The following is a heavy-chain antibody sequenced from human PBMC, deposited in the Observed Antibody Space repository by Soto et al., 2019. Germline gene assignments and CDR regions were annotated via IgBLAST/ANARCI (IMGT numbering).Heavy chain of an antibody. CDR2: ISYSGST. CDR3: ARTYSSSWSPFDY. Sequence: SETLSLTCTASGGSISDHYWSWILQPPGKGLEWIGYISYSGSTNYNPSLNSRVTISVDTSKNHFSLKLSSVTAADTAVYYCARTYSSSWSPFDYWGQGTLVTVSS. D-gene: IGHD6-13*01. CDR1: GGSISDHY. V-gene: IGHV4-59*11. J-gene: IGHJ4*02.